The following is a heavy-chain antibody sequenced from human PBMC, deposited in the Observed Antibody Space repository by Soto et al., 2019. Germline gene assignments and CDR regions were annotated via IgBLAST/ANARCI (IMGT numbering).Heavy chain of an antibody. CDR3: EKGFGNYWAFDY. CDR1: GFSCSTNG. CDR2: ISNDGSNK. D-gene: IGHD1-26*01. V-gene: IGHV3-30*18. Sequence: QVHLVESGGGVVQPGRSLRLSCAASGFSCSTNGMHWVRQAPGKGLEWVAFISNDGSNKYYADSVKGRFTISRDNSKNTLYLQMNSLRAEDTAVYYCEKGFGNYWAFDYWGQGTLVTFSS. J-gene: IGHJ4*02.